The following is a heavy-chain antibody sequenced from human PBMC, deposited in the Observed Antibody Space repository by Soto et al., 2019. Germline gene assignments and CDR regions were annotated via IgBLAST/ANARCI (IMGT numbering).Heavy chain of an antibody. J-gene: IGHJ4*02. CDR1: GFTFSNFA. Sequence: EVQLLESGGGLVQPGGSLRLSCAASGFTFSNFALTWVRQAPGKGLEWVSVVSGSGVQTYYADSVKGRFTISRDNSRDTLYLQMNSLRVEDTAVYYCESSKGHFDYWGQGTLVTVSS. CDR3: ESSKGHFDY. V-gene: IGHV3-23*01. CDR2: VSGSGVQT.